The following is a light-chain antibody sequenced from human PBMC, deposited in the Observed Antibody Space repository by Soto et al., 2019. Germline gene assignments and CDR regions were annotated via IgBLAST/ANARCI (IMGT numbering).Light chain of an antibody. CDR1: NIGSKS. J-gene: IGLJ2*01. CDR2: DDS. CDR3: QVWDSSSDHP. Sequence: SYELTQPPSVSVAPGQTARITCGGTNIGSKSVHWYQQKPGQAPVLVVYDDSDRPSGIPERFSGSNSGSTATLTISRVEAGDEADYYCQVWDSSSDHPIGGGTKLTVL. V-gene: IGLV3-21*02.